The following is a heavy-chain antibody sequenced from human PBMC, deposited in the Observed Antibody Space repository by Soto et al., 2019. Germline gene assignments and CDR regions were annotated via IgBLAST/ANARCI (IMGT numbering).Heavy chain of an antibody. Sequence: QVQLVQSGAEVKKPGASVKVSCKASGYTFTSYAMHWVRQAPGQRLEWMGWINAGNGNTKYSQKFQGRVTITRDTSASKAYMELSSLRSEDTAVYYCARDVRFLEWLYWGQGTLVTVSS. J-gene: IGHJ4*02. D-gene: IGHD3-3*01. CDR3: ARDVRFLEWLY. CDR1: GYTFTSYA. CDR2: INAGNGNT. V-gene: IGHV1-3*01.